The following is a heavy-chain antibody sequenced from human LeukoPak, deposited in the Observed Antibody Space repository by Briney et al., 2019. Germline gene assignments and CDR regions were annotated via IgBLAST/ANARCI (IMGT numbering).Heavy chain of an antibody. CDR2: LSAYNGNT. V-gene: IGHV1-18*01. J-gene: IGHJ4*02. CDR1: GYTFTSYG. D-gene: IGHD3-22*01. Sequence: ASVKVSCKASGYTFTSYGISWVRQAPGQGLEWMGWLSAYNGNTNYAQKLQGRVTMTTDTSTSTAYMELRSLRSEDTAVYYCAGHFDGGQAYYYDSSGTDDYWGQGTLVTVSS. CDR3: AGHFDGGQAYYYDSSGTDDY.